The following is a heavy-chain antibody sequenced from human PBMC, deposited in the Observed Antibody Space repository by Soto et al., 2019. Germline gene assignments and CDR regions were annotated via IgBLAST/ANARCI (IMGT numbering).Heavy chain of an antibody. CDR3: ARVTQLVVSWFDP. V-gene: IGHV5-51*01. CDR2: IYPGDSDT. Sequence: PGESLKISCKGSGYSFTSYWIGWVRQMPGKGLEWMGIIYPGDSDTRYSPSFQGQVTISADKSISTAYLQWTSLKASDTAMYYCARVTQLVVSWFDPWGQGTLVTAPQ. J-gene: IGHJ5*02. D-gene: IGHD6-6*01. CDR1: GYSFTSYW.